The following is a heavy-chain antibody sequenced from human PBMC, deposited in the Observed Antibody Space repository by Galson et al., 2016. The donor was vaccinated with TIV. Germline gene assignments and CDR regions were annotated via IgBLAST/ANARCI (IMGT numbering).Heavy chain of an antibody. CDR1: GGTFSSYV. J-gene: IGHJ6*02. Sequence: SVKVSCKASGGTFSSYVINWVRQAPGQGLEWMGDIIPLFGTANYGQKFHGRVTITADKSTSTVYMELRSLRSDDTALYFCAKDRNTAFDTSHCYYGMDVWGQGTTVTVSS. V-gene: IGHV1-69*06. CDR2: IIPLFGTA. D-gene: IGHD1-14*01. CDR3: AKDRNTAFDTSHCYYGMDV.